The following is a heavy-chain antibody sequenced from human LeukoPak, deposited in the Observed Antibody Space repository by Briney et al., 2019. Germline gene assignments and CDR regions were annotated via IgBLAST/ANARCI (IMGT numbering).Heavy chain of an antibody. CDR2: MNPNSGHT. CDR3: ARVPRESNSH. CDR1: GYTFSNYD. V-gene: IGHV1-8*01. Sequence: SVTVSCKASGYTFSNYDINWVRQATGQGLEWMGYMNPNSGHTVYAQKFQGRVTMTRDTSISTAYMELSSLRFDDTAVYYCARVPRESNSHWGQGTLVTVSS. J-gene: IGHJ4*02. D-gene: IGHD1-1*01.